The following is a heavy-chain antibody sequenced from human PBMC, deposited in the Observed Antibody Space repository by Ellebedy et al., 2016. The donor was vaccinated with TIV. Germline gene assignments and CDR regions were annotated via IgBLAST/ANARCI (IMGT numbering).Heavy chain of an antibody. CDR2: ISGSGGST. J-gene: IGHJ4*02. Sequence: GESLKISCAASGFTFSSYAMNWVRQAPEKGLEWVSAISGSGGSTYYADSVKGRFTISRDNSKNTLYLQMNSLRAEDTAVYYCASRSGSYPPKIDYWGQGTLVTVSS. CDR3: ASRSGSYPPKIDY. CDR1: GFTFSSYA. D-gene: IGHD3-10*01. V-gene: IGHV3-23*01.